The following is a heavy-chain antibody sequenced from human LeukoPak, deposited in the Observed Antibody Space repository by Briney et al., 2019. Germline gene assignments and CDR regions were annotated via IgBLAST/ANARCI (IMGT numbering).Heavy chain of an antibody. V-gene: IGHV2-70*01. CDR2: IDWDDDK. J-gene: IGHJ4*02. CDR1: GGSVSSGFYY. D-gene: IGHD3-16*01. CDR3: ARSPSLYDLLIDY. Sequence: TLSLTCTVSGGSVSSGFYYWSWIRQPPGKALEWLALIDWDDDKYYSTSLKTRLTISKDTSKNQVVLTMTNMDPVDTATYYCARSPSLYDLLIDYWGQGTLVTVSS.